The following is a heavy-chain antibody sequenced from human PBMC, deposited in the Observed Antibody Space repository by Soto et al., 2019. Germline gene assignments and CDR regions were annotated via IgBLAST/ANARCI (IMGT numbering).Heavy chain of an antibody. V-gene: IGHV3-23*01. Sequence: EVQLLESGGGLVQPGGSLRLSCAASGFTFHIYPMTWVRQTPGKGLEWVSTISRGSDDIQYADSVKGRSTLTRDDSKETLYVQMNGLRAEDSAVYYCARRGERWLPEEYWGQGTLVTVSS. CDR2: ISRGSDDI. D-gene: IGHD6-19*01. CDR1: GFTFHIYP. J-gene: IGHJ4*02. CDR3: ARRGERWLPEEY.